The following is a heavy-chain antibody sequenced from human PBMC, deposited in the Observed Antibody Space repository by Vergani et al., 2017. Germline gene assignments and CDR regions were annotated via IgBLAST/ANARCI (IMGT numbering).Heavy chain of an antibody. Sequence: QVQLQQWGAGLLKPSETLSLTCAVYGGSFSGYYWSWIRQPPGKGLEWIGEINHSGSTNYNPSLKSRVTISVDTSKNQFSLKLSSVTAADTAVYYCARRTLLVLASKTRAWWFDPWGQGTLVTVSS. CDR3: ARRTLLVLASKTRAWWFDP. CDR2: INHSGST. J-gene: IGHJ5*02. V-gene: IGHV4-34*01. CDR1: GGSFSGYY. D-gene: IGHD2-2*01.